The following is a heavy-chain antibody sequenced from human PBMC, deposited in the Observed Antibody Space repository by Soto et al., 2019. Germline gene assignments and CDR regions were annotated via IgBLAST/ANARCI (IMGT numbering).Heavy chain of an antibody. Sequence: QVQLVQSGAEVKKPGSSVKVSCKASGGTFSSYAISWVRQAPGQGLEWMGGIIPIFGTANYAQKFQGRVTITADESTSIAYMELSSMRSEDTAVYYCASSLGYSSSWSFDYWGQGTLVTVSS. CDR3: ASSLGYSSSWSFDY. D-gene: IGHD6-13*01. J-gene: IGHJ4*02. CDR2: IIPIFGTA. V-gene: IGHV1-69*01. CDR1: GGTFSSYA.